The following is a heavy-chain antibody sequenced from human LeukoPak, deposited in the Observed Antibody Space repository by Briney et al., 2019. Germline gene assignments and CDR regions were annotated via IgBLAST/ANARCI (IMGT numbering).Heavy chain of an antibody. J-gene: IGHJ4*02. V-gene: IGHV4-61*01. Sequence: SETLSLTCTASGGSFSSGSYYWSWIRQPPGKGLEWIGYIYYSGCTNYNPSLKSRVTISVDTSKNQFSLKLSSVTAADTAVYYCARDRRYYYDSSGYYYQCYYFDYWGQGTLVTVSS. D-gene: IGHD3-22*01. CDR3: ARDRRYYYDSSGYYYQCYYFDY. CDR2: IYYSGCT. CDR1: GGSFSSGSYY.